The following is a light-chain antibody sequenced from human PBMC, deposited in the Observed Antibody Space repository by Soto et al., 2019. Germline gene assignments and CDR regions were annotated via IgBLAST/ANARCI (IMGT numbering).Light chain of an antibody. CDR3: QQRSNRT. J-gene: IGKJ4*01. Sequence: EIVLTQSPATLSLSPGARATLSCRASQSVSSYLAWYQQKPGQAPRLLIYDASNRATGIPARFSGSGPGTDFTLTIISLEPEDFAVDYCQQRSNRTCGGGTKVEIK. CDR1: QSVSSY. CDR2: DAS. V-gene: IGKV3D-11*02.